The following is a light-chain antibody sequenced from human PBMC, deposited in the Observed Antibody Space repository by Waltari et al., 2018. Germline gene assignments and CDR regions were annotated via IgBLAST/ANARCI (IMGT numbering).Light chain of an antibody. CDR1: QTISRGY. V-gene: IGKV3-20*01. CDR3: QQYENSPRT. J-gene: IGKJ1*01. Sequence: EIVLTQSPGTLSLSPGERATLSCRASQTISRGYLAWYQQKPGQAPRLLIYGASSRATGIADRFSGSGSGADFTLSTSRLETDDFAVYYCQQYENSPRTFGQGTKVEI. CDR2: GAS.